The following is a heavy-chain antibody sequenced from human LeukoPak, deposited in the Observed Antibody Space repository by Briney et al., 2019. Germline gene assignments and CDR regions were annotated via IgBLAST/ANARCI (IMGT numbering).Heavy chain of an antibody. CDR3: AKAPYSSGPIGFDC. Sequence: GGSLRLSCAVSGFTFSSYAMSWVRQAPGKGLEWVAAISGSGGGTDYADSVKGRFTLSRDSSKNTLYLQMNSLRAEDTAVYYCAKAPYSSGPIGFDCWGQGALVTVSS. CDR2: ISGSGGGT. D-gene: IGHD6-19*01. J-gene: IGHJ4*02. V-gene: IGHV3-23*01. CDR1: GFTFSSYA.